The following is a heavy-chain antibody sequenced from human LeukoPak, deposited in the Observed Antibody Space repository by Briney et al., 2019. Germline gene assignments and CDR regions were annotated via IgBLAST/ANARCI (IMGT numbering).Heavy chain of an antibody. J-gene: IGHJ4*02. CDR3: AAIAAAGTPFDY. CDR1: GFTFSSYA. V-gene: IGHV3-23*01. D-gene: IGHD6-13*01. CDR2: ISGSGGST. Sequence: AGGSLRLSCAASGFTFSSYAMSWVRQPPGKGLEWVSAISGSGGSTYYADSVKGRFTISRDNSKNTLYLQMNSLRAEDTAVYYCAAIAAAGTPFDYWGQGTLVTVSS.